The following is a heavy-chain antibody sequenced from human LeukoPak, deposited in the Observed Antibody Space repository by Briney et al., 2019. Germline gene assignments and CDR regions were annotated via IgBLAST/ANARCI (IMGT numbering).Heavy chain of an antibody. CDR3: ARSYSSSWYPPTFDY. J-gene: IGHJ4*02. Sequence: KPGASVKVSCKASGYTFTSYGISWVRQAPGQGLEWMGWISAYNGNTNYAQKLQGRVTMTTDTSTSTAYMELRSLRSDDTAVYYCARSYSSSWYPPTFDYWGQGTLVTVSS. D-gene: IGHD6-13*01. V-gene: IGHV1-18*01. CDR1: GYTFTSYG. CDR2: ISAYNGNT.